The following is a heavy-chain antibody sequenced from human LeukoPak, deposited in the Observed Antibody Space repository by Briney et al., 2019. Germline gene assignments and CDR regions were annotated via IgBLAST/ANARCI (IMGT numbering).Heavy chain of an antibody. CDR2: IYYSGST. CDR3: AKIYLIRLSPLSSPYDY. Sequence: SETLSLTCTVSGGSISSYYWSWIRQPPGKGLEWIGYIYYSGSTNYKSSLKSRVTISVDTSKNQFSLKLSSVTAADTAVYYCAKIYLIRLSPLSSPYDYWGQGTLVTVSS. V-gene: IGHV4-59*01. J-gene: IGHJ4*02. CDR1: GGSISSYY. D-gene: IGHD6-13*01.